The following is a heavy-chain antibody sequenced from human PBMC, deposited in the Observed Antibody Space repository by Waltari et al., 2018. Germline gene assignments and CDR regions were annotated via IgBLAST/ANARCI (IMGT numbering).Heavy chain of an antibody. CDR1: DFFFTDYW. CDR3: TRNPGY. CDR2: MRTDGTSL. J-gene: IGHJ4*02. V-gene: IGHV3-74*03. Sequence: EVQLVNSGGGLVQPGGSLRLSCAASDFFFTDYWLDWVRQAPGKGLVWVVRMRTDGTSLTYADSVKGRFTISRDIAKNTYYLQMNSLRAEDTAVYYCTRNPGYWGQGTLVTVSS.